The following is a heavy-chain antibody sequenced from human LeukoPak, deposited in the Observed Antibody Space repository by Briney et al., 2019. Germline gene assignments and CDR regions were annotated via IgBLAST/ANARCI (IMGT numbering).Heavy chain of an antibody. CDR3: AGGITIFGVVIRPRDYYYMDV. Sequence: ASVKVSCKASGGTFSSYAISWVRQALGQGLEWMGGIIPIFGTANYAQKFQGRVTITTDESTSTAYMELSSLRSEDTAVYYCAGGITIFGVVIRPRDYYYMDVWGKGTTVTVSS. CDR1: GGTFSSYA. J-gene: IGHJ6*03. CDR2: IIPIFGTA. V-gene: IGHV1-69*05. D-gene: IGHD3-3*01.